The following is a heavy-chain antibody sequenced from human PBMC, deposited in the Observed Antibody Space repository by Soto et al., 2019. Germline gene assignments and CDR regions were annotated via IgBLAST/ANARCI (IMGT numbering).Heavy chain of an antibody. CDR2: IFGSGET. V-gene: IGHV4-4*07. CDR1: GASMRNYY. J-gene: IGHJ4*02. Sequence: QVQLQESGPGLLKPSETLSLTCTVSGASMRNYYWSWIRQPAGKGLEWIGRIFGSGETYYNPSLKSRIILSVDLSKSQLSLELTSVTAADTAVYFCVREGDYSDNNGYPLLDYWGQGTLVTVSP. D-gene: IGHD3-22*01. CDR3: VREGDYSDNNGYPLLDY.